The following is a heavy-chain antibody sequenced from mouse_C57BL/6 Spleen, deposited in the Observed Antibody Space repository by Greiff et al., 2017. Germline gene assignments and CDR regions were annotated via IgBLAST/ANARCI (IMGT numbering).Heavy chain of an antibody. Sequence: QVQLQQPGAELVMPGASVKLSCKASGYTFTSYWMHWVKQRPGQGLEWIGEIDPSDSYTNYNQKFKGKSTLTVDKSSSTAYMQLSSLTSEDAAVYYCTRGRLWAFDYWGQGTTLTVSS. CDR2: IDPSDSYT. D-gene: IGHD1-1*02. CDR3: TRGRLWAFDY. J-gene: IGHJ2*01. V-gene: IGHV1-69*01. CDR1: GYTFTSYW.